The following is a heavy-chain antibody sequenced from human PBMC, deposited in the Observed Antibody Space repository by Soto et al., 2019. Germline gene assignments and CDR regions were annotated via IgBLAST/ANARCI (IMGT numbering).Heavy chain of an antibody. Sequence: ASVKVSCNASGYTFTSHYMHWLRPAPGQGFEWMGVLNPSGGSTTYAQKFQGRVIMTRDTSTSTVYMDPSSLTSEDTAIYYCARTPRLLDSWGQGTLVTVSS. D-gene: IGHD6-6*01. CDR3: ARTPRLLDS. J-gene: IGHJ4*02. V-gene: IGHV1-46*01. CDR1: GYTFTSHY. CDR2: LNPSGGST.